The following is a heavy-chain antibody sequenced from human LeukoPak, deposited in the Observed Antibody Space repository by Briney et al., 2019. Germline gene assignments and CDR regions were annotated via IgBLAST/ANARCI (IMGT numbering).Heavy chain of an antibody. CDR3: AKTSLSDSSGHYYYMDV. CDR2: IRFDETEK. V-gene: IGHV3-30*02. J-gene: IGHJ6*03. D-gene: IGHD3-3*01. Sequence: GGSLRLSCAASGFSFNNYGMHWVRHTPSKGLEWVAFIRFDETEKFYADSVKGRFTISSDNSRNTVSLQLSNLRTEDTALYYCAKTSLSDSSGHYYYMDVWGKGTTVTVSS. CDR1: GFSFNNYG.